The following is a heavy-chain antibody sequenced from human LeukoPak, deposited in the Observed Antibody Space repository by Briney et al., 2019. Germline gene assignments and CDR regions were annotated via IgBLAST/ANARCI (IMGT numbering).Heavy chain of an antibody. V-gene: IGHV1-18*01. CDR1: GYTFTTYG. CDR3: ARDLMAARPNWYDP. CDR2: ISAYNGNT. J-gene: IGHJ5*02. Sequence: ASVKVSCKASGYTFTTYGISWVRQAPVQGREWMGWISAYNGNTNYAQKLQGRVTLTTDASTSTAYMELRSLRSDDTAVYYCARDLMAARPNWYDPWGQGTLVTVSS. D-gene: IGHD6-6*01.